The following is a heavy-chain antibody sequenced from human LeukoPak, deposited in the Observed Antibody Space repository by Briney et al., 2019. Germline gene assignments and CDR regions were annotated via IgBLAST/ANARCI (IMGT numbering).Heavy chain of an antibody. CDR3: AKDSSGWYDY. V-gene: IGHV3-30*18. CDR2: ISYDGSNK. Sequence: GRSLRLSCAASGFTFSSYGMHWVRQAPGKGLEWVAVISYDGSNKYYADSVKGRFTISRDNSENTLYLQMNSLRAEDTAVYYCAKDSSGWYDYWGQGTLVTVSS. D-gene: IGHD6-19*01. CDR1: GFTFSSYG. J-gene: IGHJ4*02.